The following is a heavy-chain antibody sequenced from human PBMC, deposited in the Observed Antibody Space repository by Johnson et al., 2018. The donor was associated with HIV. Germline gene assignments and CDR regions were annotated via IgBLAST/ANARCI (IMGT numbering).Heavy chain of an antibody. CDR3: AKDGGSSWSAFDS. D-gene: IGHD6-13*01. Sequence: QVQLVESGGGVVQPGRSLRLSCAASGFTFSSYAMHWVRQAPGKGLEWVAVISYDGSNKYYADSVNGRFTISRDNSKNTLYLQMNTLRVEDTAVYYCAKDGGSSWSAFDSWGQGTMVTVSS. V-gene: IGHV3-30-3*01. CDR2: ISYDGSNK. J-gene: IGHJ3*02. CDR1: GFTFSSYA.